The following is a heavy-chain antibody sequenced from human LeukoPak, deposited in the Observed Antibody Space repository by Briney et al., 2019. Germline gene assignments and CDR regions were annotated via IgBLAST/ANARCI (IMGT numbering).Heavy chain of an antibody. J-gene: IGHJ4*02. D-gene: IGHD3-22*01. CDR1: RYTFTSYY. CDR3: ARQTYYYDSSGYSLFDY. CDR2: INPSGGST. Sequence: ASVKVSFRASRYTFTSYYMHWVRQAPGQGLEWMGVINPSGGSTSYAQKFQGRVTMTRDMSTSTVYMELSSLRSEDTAVYYCARQTYYYDSSGYSLFDYWGQGTLVTVSS. V-gene: IGHV1-46*01.